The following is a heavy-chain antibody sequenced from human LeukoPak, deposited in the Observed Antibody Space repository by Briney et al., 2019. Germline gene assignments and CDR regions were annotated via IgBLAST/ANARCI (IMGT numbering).Heavy chain of an antibody. J-gene: IGHJ4*02. V-gene: IGHV4-59*08. D-gene: IGHD3-10*01. CDR1: GGSISSYY. CDR2: IYDSGIT. Sequence: PSENLSLTCTVSGGSISSYYWSWFRQPPGKGLEWIGYIYDSGITNYNPSLKSRVTISLDTSKNQFSLKLTSVTAADTAVYYCARHRMGVTRDFDYWGQGTLVTVSS. CDR3: ARHRMGVTRDFDY.